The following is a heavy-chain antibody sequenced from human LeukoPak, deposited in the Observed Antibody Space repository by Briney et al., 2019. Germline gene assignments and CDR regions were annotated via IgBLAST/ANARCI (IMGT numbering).Heavy chain of an antibody. D-gene: IGHD6-13*01. CDR3: ARALVSAAGIYYYYYMDV. Sequence: SETLSLTCTVSGGSISSGSYYWSWIRQPAGKALEWIGRIYTSGSTNYNPSLKSRVTMSVDTSKNQFSLKLSSVTAADTAVYYCARALVSAAGIYYYYYMDVWGKGTTVTISS. J-gene: IGHJ6*03. CDR2: IYTSGST. V-gene: IGHV4-61*02. CDR1: GGSISSGSYY.